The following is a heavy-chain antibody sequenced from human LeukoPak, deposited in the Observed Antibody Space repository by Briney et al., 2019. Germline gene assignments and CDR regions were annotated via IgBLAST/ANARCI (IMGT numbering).Heavy chain of an antibody. CDR3: ARGWGIAALHY. V-gene: IGHV4-38-2*02. J-gene: IGHJ4*02. D-gene: IGHD6-6*01. CDR1: AYSISTGYY. Sequence: PSETLSLTCTVSAYSISTGYYWGWIRQPPGKGLEWIGSIYHSGSTYYNPSLKSRVTISVDTSKNQFSLKLSSVTAADTAVYYCARGWGIAALHYWGQGTLVTVSS. CDR2: IYHSGST.